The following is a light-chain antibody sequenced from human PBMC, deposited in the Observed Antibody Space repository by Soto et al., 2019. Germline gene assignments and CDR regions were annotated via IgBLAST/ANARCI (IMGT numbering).Light chain of an antibody. V-gene: IGLV2-14*01. J-gene: IGLJ1*01. CDR2: DVT. Sequence: QSALTQPASVSGSPGQSITISCTGTSSYVGGYNYVSWYQQYPGKAPKLMIYDVTNRPSGVSNRFSGSKSGNTASLTISGLQAEDEADYYCSSYTSTISYVFGNGTKVTVL. CDR3: SSYTSTISYV. CDR1: SSYVGGYNY.